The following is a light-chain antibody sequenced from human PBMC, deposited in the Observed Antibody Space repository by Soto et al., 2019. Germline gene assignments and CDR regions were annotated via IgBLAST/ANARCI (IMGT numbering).Light chain of an antibody. CDR2: GAS. Sequence: EIVLTQSPGTLSLSPGERATLSCRASQSVSSNYLAWYQQKPGQAPRVLIYGASSRATGIPDRFSGSGSGTDFTLTISRLEPEDFAVHYCQQYGSPPRWTFGQGTKVEIK. V-gene: IGKV3-20*01. CDR1: QSVSSNY. CDR3: QQYGSPPRWT. J-gene: IGKJ1*01.